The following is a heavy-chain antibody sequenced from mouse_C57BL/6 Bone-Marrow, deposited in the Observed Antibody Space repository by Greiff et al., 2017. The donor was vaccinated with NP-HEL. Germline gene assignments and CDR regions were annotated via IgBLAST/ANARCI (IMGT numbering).Heavy chain of an antibody. D-gene: IGHD1-1*01. Sequence: VKLLESGPGLVAPSQCLSITCTVSGFSLTSYAISWVRQPPGKGLEWLGVIWTGGGTTYNSALISSLSIMNANYYSKVFIKMNSLQTDDTARDYCARKTHNYGSSCGMDYWGQGTSVTVSS. V-gene: IGHV2-9-1*01. CDR2: IWTGGGT. CDR3: ARKTHNYGSSCGMDY. CDR1: GFSLTSYA. J-gene: IGHJ4*01.